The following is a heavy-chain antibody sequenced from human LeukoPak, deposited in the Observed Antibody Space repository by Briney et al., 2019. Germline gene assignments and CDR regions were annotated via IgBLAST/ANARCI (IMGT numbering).Heavy chain of an antibody. D-gene: IGHD2-8*01. CDR1: GFSFSRFG. CDR3: ARDGYCTNGVCYRETDY. Sequence: PGGSLRLSCVASGFSFSRFGMNWVRQAPGKGLEWISHISSTSGDVYYADSVKGRFTISRDNAKNSLYLQMSSLRNEDTAVYYCARDGYCTNGVCYRETDYWGQGTLVTVSS. V-gene: IGHV3-48*02. CDR2: ISSTSGDV. J-gene: IGHJ4*02.